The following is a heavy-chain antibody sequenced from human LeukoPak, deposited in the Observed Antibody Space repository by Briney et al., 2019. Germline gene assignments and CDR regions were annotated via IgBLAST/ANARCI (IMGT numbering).Heavy chain of an antibody. J-gene: IGHJ4*02. CDR3: ARIGPLLWFGELFSDY. D-gene: IGHD3-10*01. Sequence: SVKVSCKASGGTFSSYTISWVRQAPGQGLEWMGGIIPIFGTANYAQKFQGRVTITADESTSTAYMELSSLRSEDTAVYYCARIGPLLWFGELFSDYWGQGTLVTVSS. V-gene: IGHV1-69*01. CDR1: GGTFSSYT. CDR2: IIPIFGTA.